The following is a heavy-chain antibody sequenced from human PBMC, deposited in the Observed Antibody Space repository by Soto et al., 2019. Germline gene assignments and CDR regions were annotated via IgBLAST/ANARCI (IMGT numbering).Heavy chain of an antibody. CDR3: ARVMSPHDYGDRFPSYFFDY. J-gene: IGHJ4*02. CDR1: GYTFTSYD. CDR2: MNPNSGNT. V-gene: IGHV1-8*01. D-gene: IGHD4-17*01. Sequence: QVQLVQSGAEVKKPGASVKVSCKASGYTFTSYDINWVRQATGQGLEWMGWMNPNSGNTGYAQKFQGRVTMTRNTSISTAYMELSSLRSEDTAVYYCARVMSPHDYGDRFPSYFFDYWGQGTLVTVSS.